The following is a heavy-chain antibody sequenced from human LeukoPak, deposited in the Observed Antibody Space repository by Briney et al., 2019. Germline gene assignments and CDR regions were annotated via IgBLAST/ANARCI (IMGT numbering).Heavy chain of an antibody. CDR3: ARGDSFDLEVFDY. CDR2: ISYDGSNK. Sequence: PGGSLRLSCAASGFTFSSYAMHWVRQAPGKGLEWVAVISYDGSNKYYADSVKGRFTISRDNSKNTLYLQMNSLRAEDTAVYYCARGDSFDLEVFDYWAREPWSPSPQ. D-gene: IGHD1-1*01. CDR1: GFTFSSYA. V-gene: IGHV3-30-3*01. J-gene: IGHJ4*02.